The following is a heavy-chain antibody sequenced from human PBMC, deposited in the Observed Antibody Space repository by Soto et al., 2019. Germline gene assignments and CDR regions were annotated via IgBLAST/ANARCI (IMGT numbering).Heavy chain of an antibody. V-gene: IGHV1-8*01. D-gene: IGHD3-10*01. CDR1: GYIFTNND. Sequence: ASVKVSCKASGYIFTNNDVSWVRQATGQGLEWMGWVNPGSGDTGYAQKFQGRVTMTRDISTATAYMELSSLRSDDTAIYYCARMATSGSLNWFDPWGQGTLVTVSS. CDR2: VNPGSGDT. J-gene: IGHJ5*02. CDR3: ARMATSGSLNWFDP.